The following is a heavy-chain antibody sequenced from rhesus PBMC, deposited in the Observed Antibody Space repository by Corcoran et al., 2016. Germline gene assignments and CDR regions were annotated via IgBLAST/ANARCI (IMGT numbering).Heavy chain of an antibody. D-gene: IGHD6-13*01. CDR2: IYGGSGST. CDR1: GYSISSGYG. CDR3: ARVRIAAGLYFDY. Sequence: QVQLQESGPGLVKPSETLSLTCAVSGYSISSGYGWGWIRQPPGKGLEWIGQIYGGSGSTYYNPSLKSRVTVSKDPSKNQCSLKLSSGTAADTAVYYCARVRIAAGLYFDYWGQGVLVTVSS. J-gene: IGHJ4*01. V-gene: IGHV4-127*01.